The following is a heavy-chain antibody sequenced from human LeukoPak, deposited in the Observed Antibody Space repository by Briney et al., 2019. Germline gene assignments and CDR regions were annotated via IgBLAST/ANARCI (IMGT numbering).Heavy chain of an antibody. V-gene: IGHV1-24*01. D-gene: IGHD3-16*01. CDR2: FDPEDGET. CDR1: GYTFTEYP. CDR3: ATGYEYSYAHFDY. Sequence: ASVKVSCKVSGYTFTEYPIPWVDQLPGKGLEGLGGFDPEDGETIYAQKFQGRVTMTEDTSTDTAYMDLSSLRSEDTAVYYCATGYEYSYAHFDYWGQGTLVTVSS. J-gene: IGHJ4*02.